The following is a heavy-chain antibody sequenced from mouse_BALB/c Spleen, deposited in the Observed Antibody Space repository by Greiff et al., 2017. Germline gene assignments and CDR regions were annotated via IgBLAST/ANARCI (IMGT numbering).Heavy chain of an antibody. V-gene: IGHV14-4*02. D-gene: IGHD1-1*01. Sequence: VQLQQSGAELVRSGASVKLSCTASGFNIKDYYMHWVKQRPEQGLEWIGWIDPENGDTEYAPKFQGKATMTADTSSNTAYLQLSSLTSEDTAVYYCNRYYGSSYDFDYWGQGTTLTVSS. CDR3: NRYYGSSYDFDY. J-gene: IGHJ2*01. CDR1: GFNIKDYY. CDR2: IDPENGDT.